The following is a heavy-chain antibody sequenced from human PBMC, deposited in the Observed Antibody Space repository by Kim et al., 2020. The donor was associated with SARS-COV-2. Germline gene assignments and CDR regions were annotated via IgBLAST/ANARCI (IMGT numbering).Heavy chain of an antibody. D-gene: IGHD3-10*01. V-gene: IGHV1-18*04. Sequence: ASVKVSCKASGYTFTSYGISWVRQAPGQGLEWMGWISAYNGNTNYAQKLQGRVTMTTDTSTSTAYMELRSLRSDDTAVYYCARVWDWYYGSGSYYNVDSYWYFDLWGRGTLVTVSS. CDR1: GYTFTSYG. CDR2: ISAYNGNT. J-gene: IGHJ2*01. CDR3: ARVWDWYYGSGSYYNVDSYWYFDL.